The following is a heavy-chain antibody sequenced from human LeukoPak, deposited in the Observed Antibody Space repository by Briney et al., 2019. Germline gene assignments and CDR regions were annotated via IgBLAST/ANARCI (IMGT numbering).Heavy chain of an antibody. D-gene: IGHD3-22*01. CDR3: ARAEDYYDSSGYGY. CDR2: INHSGST. V-gene: IGHV4-34*01. CDR1: GGSFSGYY. J-gene: IGHJ4*02. Sequence: PSETLSLTCAVYGGSFSGYYWSWIRQPPGKGLEWIGGINHSGSTNYNPSLKSRVTISVDTSKNQFSLKLSSVTAADTAVYYCARAEDYYDSSGYGYWGQGALVTVSS.